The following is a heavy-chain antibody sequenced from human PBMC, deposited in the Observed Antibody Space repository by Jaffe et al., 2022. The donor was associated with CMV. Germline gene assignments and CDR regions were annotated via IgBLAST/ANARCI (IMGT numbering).Heavy chain of an antibody. V-gene: IGHV2-26*01. CDR3: ARMMMIRGVYYYYYYYMDV. CDR2: IFSNDEK. D-gene: IGHD3-10*01. J-gene: IGHJ6*03. Sequence: QVTLKESGPVLVKPTETLTLTCTVSGFSLSNARMGVSWIRQPPGKALEWLAHIFSNDEKSYSTSLKSRLTISKDTSKSQVVLTMTNMDPVDTATYYCARMMMIRGVYYYYYYYMDVWGKGTTVTVSS. CDR1: GFSLSNARMG.